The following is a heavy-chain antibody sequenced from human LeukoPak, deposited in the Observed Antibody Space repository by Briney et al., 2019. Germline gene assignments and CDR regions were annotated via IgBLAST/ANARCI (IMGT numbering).Heavy chain of an antibody. CDR3: ARLAYDILTGYPGAFDI. J-gene: IGHJ3*02. Sequence: SETLSLTCTVSGGSISSSSYYWGWIRQPPGKGLEWIGSIYYSGSTYYNPSLKSRVTISVDTPKNQFSLKLSSVTAADTAVYYCARLAYDILTGYPGAFDIWGQGTMVTVSS. V-gene: IGHV4-39*01. D-gene: IGHD3-9*01. CDR2: IYYSGST. CDR1: GGSISSSSYY.